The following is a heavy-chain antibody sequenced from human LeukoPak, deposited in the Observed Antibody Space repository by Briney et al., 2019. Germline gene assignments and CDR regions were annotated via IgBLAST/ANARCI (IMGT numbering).Heavy chain of an antibody. D-gene: IGHD6-13*01. CDR1: GYTFTSYY. CDR2: IDPSGGST. J-gene: IGHJ4*02. Sequence: ASVKVSCKASGYTFTSYYIHWVRQAPGQGLEWMGIIDPSGGSTTYAQKFQGRVAMTRDTSTSRVYMEVSSLRSEDTAVYYCARTYSSSDEFDYWGQGTLVTVSS. CDR3: ARTYSSSDEFDY. V-gene: IGHV1-46*01.